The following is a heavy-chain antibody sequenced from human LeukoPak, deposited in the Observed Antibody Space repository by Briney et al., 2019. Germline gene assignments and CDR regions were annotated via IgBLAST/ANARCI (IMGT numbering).Heavy chain of an antibody. J-gene: IGHJ4*02. CDR3: ARSGIQSGYCSSTSCYTGY. V-gene: IGHV3-30-3*01. Sequence: GGSLRLSCAASGFTFSSYAMHWVRQAPGKGLEWVAVISYDGSNKYYADSVKGRFTISRDNSKNTLYLQMNSLRAEDTAVYYCARSGIQSGYCSSTSCYTGYWGQGTLVTVSS. D-gene: IGHD2-2*02. CDR1: GFTFSSYA. CDR2: ISYDGSNK.